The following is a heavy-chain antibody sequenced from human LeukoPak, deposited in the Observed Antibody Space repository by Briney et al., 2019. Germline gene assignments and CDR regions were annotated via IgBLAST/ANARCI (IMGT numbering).Heavy chain of an antibody. CDR3: ARDLRDGYNSGSLGY. CDR1: GFTVSSNY. V-gene: IGHV3-53*01. J-gene: IGHJ4*02. CDR2: IYSGGSA. Sequence: GGSLRLSCAASGFTVSSNYMSWVRQAPGKGLEWVSVIYSGGSAYYADSVKGRFTISGDNSKNTLYLQMNSLRAEDTAVYYCARDLRDGYNSGSLGYWGQGTLVTVSS. D-gene: IGHD5-24*01.